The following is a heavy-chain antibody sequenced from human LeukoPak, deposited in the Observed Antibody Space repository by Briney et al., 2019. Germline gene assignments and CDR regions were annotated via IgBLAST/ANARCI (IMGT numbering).Heavy chain of an antibody. D-gene: IGHD5-12*01. Sequence: GGSLRLSCAASGFTVTSYGMSWVRQAPGKGPEWVSAISGSGGSTYYADSVKGRFTISRDNSKNTLYLQMNSLRAEDTAVYYCARASGYSGFDPFDYWGQGTLVTVSS. CDR3: ARASGYSGFDPFDY. CDR1: GFTVTSYG. CDR2: ISGSGGST. V-gene: IGHV3-23*01. J-gene: IGHJ4*02.